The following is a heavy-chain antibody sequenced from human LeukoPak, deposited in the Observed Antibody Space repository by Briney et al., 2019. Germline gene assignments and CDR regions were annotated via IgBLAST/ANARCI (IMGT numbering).Heavy chain of an antibody. CDR3: ARVGVEPQPNDYGDYDLNDY. CDR1: GFTFSRYA. CDR2: ISYDGSDK. V-gene: IGHV3-30-3*01. Sequence: GGSLRLSCAASGFTFSRYAIHWVRQAPGKGLEWVAVISYDGSDKYYADSVKGRFTISRDNSKNTLYVQMNSLRAEDTAVYYCARVGVEPQPNDYGDYDLNDYWGQGTLVTVSS. J-gene: IGHJ4*02. D-gene: IGHD4-17*01.